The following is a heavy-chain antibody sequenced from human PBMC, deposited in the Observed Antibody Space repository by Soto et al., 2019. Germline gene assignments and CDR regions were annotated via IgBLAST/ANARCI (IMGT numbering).Heavy chain of an antibody. V-gene: IGHV1-69*01. Sequence: QVQLVQSGAEVKKPGSSVKVSCKASGGTFSSYAISWVRQAPGQGLEWMGGIIPIFGTANYAQKFQGRVTITADESTSTAYMELSSLRSEDTAVYYCARGYCSSTSCRNYNWFDPWGQGTLVTVSS. CDR3: ARGYCSSTSCRNYNWFDP. CDR1: GGTFSSYA. D-gene: IGHD2-2*01. J-gene: IGHJ5*02. CDR2: IIPIFGTA.